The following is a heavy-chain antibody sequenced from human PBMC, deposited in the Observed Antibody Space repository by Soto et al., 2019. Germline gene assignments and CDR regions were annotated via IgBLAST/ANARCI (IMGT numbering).Heavy chain of an antibody. Sequence: QLQLQESGPGLVKPSETLSLTCTVSGGSISSSSYYWGWIRQPPGKGLEWIGSIYYSGSTYYNPSLKSRVTISVDTSKNQFSLKLSSVTAADTAVYYCARQGWEVTTGVYNWFDPWGQGTLVTVSS. CDR3: ARQGWEVTTGVYNWFDP. V-gene: IGHV4-39*01. D-gene: IGHD4-17*01. CDR2: IYYSGST. CDR1: GGSISSSSYY. J-gene: IGHJ5*02.